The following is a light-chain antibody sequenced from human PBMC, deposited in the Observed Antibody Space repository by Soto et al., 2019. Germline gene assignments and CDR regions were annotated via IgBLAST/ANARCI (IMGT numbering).Light chain of an antibody. CDR2: DAS. J-gene: IGKJ2*01. Sequence: EIVMTQSPATLSVSPGDRAALSCRASQSVGTNFAWYQQKPGQAPRLLIYDASSRATGVPTRFSGSGSGTEFTLTISSLQSEDFAVYYCQQYYNWPPKYTFGQGIKLEIK. CDR1: QSVGTN. CDR3: QQYYNWPPKYT. V-gene: IGKV3-15*01.